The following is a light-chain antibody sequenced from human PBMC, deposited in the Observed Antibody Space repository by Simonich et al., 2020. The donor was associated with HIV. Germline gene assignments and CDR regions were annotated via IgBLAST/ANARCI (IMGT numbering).Light chain of an antibody. V-gene: IGKV6-21*02. J-gene: IGKJ1*01. CDR2: YAS. CDR3: QQYYSTPPT. Sequence: EIVLTQSPDFQSVTPKEKVTITCRASQSICSSLHWYQQKPGQSPKLLIKYASQSISGVPSRFTGSGSGTDFTLTISSLQAEDVAIYYCQQYYSTPPTFGQGTKVEIK. CDR1: QSICSS.